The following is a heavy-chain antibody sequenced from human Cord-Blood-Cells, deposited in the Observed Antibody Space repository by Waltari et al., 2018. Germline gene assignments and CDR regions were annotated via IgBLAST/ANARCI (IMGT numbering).Heavy chain of an antibody. J-gene: IGHJ4*02. V-gene: IGHV1-2*04. CDR3: ARDLDYYDSSGLGF. Sequence: QVQLVQSGAEVKKPGASVKVSCKASGYTFTGYYMHWVRQAPGQGLEWMVWMNPNSGGANYAQKVQGWVTRARDTSISTAYRELSRLRSDDTAVYYCARDLDYYDSSGLGFWGQGTLVTVSS. D-gene: IGHD3-22*01. CDR1: GYTFTGYY. CDR2: MNPNSGGA.